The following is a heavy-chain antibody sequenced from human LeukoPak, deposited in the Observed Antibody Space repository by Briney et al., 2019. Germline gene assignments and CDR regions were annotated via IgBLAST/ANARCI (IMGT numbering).Heavy chain of an antibody. Sequence: SETLSLTCTVSGGSISSSHYYWDWIRQPPGKGLEWIGSIYYSGSTYYNPSLKSRITISVDTSKNQFSLKLSSVTAADTAVYYCARGITVIEDIWGQGTMVTVSS. D-gene: IGHD3-22*01. CDR1: GGSISSSHYY. J-gene: IGHJ3*02. CDR2: IYYSGST. V-gene: IGHV4-39*07. CDR3: ARGITVIEDI.